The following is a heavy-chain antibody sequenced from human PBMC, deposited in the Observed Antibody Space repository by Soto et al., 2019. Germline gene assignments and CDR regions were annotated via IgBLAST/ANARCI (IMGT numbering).Heavy chain of an antibody. CDR2: IKSKTDGGTT. J-gene: IGHJ4*01. CDR1: GFTFSNAG. Sequence: GGSLRLSCAASGFTFSNAGINWVRQAPGKGLEWVGRIKSKTDGGTTDYAEPVKGRFAISRDDSNNMVYLQMNSLKIEDTAVYYCTTDSYSSIIIVRFDYWGHGTLVTVSS. D-gene: IGHD2-2*01. CDR3: TTDSYSSIIIVRFDY. V-gene: IGHV3-15*07.